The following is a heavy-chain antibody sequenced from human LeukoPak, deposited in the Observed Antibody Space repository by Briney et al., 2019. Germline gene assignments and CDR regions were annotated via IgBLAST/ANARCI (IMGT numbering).Heavy chain of an antibody. CDR3: ARDGSITMIVVVSNVDGMDV. CDR1: GYTFTGYY. CDR2: INPNSCGT. Sequence: GASVKVSCKASGYTFTGYYMHWVRQAPGQGLEWMGWINPNSCGTNYAQKFQGRVTMTRDTSLSTAYMELSRLRSDDTAVYSCARDGSITMIVVVSNVDGMDVWGQGTTVTVSS. V-gene: IGHV1-2*02. D-gene: IGHD3-22*01. J-gene: IGHJ6*02.